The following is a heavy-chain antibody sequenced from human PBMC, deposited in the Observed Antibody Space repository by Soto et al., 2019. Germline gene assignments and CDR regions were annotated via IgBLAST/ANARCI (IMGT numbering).Heavy chain of an antibody. CDR1: GFTFSGYW. D-gene: IGHD1-26*01. V-gene: IGHV3-74*01. CDR3: ARGGVGSFEL. Sequence: VQLVESGGGLVQPGGSLRLSCAASGFTFSGYWMHWVRQVPEKGLVWVSHIHSDGRDRSYADSVKGRFTISRDNAKNTVWLQMASLRAEDTAVYYCARGGVGSFELWGQGTTVTVSS. CDR2: IHSDGRDR. J-gene: IGHJ3*01.